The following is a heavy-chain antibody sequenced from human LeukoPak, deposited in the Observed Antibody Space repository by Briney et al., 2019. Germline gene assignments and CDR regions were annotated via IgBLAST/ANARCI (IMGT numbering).Heavy chain of an antibody. CDR2: INPNSGGT. J-gene: IGHJ4*02. D-gene: IGHD4-17*01. V-gene: IGHV1-2*02. CDR3: ARHRLYGDFYFDQ. CDR1: GYTFTGYY. Sequence: EASVKVSCKASGYTFTGYYMHWVRQAPGQGLEWMGWINPNSGGTNYAQNFQGRVTMTRDTSISTAYMELSRLTSDDTAMYYCARHRLYGDFYFDQWGQGTLVTVSS.